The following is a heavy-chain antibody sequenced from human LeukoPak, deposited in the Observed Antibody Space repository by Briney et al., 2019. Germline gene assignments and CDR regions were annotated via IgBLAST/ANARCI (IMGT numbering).Heavy chain of an antibody. Sequence: TSETLSLTCTISGGSLNNYFWTWIRQPPGRGLEWIGYMYYGGSTNYNPSLKSRVTTSVDPSNNQFSLKLSSVTAADTAVYYCARGYITMTPYSFDIWGQGTMVTVSS. CDR3: ARGYITMTPYSFDI. CDR1: GGSLNNYF. CDR2: MYYGGST. J-gene: IGHJ3*02. V-gene: IGHV4-59*01. D-gene: IGHD3-22*01.